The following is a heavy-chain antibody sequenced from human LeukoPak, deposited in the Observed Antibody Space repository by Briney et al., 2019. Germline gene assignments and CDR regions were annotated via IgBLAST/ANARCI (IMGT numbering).Heavy chain of an antibody. Sequence: GRSLRLSCAASGFTFSSYAMHWVRQAPGKGLEWVAVISYDGSNKYYADSVKGRFTISRDNSKNTLYLQMNSLRAEDTAVYYCAPGLSYFDYWGQGTLVTVSS. CDR1: GFTFSSYA. V-gene: IGHV3-30-3*01. CDR3: APGLSYFDY. CDR2: ISYDGSNK. J-gene: IGHJ4*02.